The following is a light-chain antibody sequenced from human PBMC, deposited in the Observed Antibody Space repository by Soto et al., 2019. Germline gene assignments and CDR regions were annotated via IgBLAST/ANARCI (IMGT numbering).Light chain of an antibody. Sequence: ALTQPPSASGSPGQSVTISCTGTKNDIGVYDFVSWYQHHPGKAPRLIIYEVVQRPSGVPDRFSGSKSGNTASRTVSGLQAADEADYFCKSYAGSNTYVFGSGTKVTVL. CDR2: EVV. CDR1: KNDIGVYDF. CDR3: KSYAGSNTYV. V-gene: IGLV2-8*01. J-gene: IGLJ1*01.